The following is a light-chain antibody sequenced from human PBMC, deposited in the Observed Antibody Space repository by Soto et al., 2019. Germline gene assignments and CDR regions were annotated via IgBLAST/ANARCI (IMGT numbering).Light chain of an antibody. V-gene: IGLV3-21*02. CDR3: QVWESSGDQWV. CDR2: DDS. CDR1: NIGTKS. Sequence: SYVLTQPPSVSVAPGQTARITCGESNIGTKSVHWYQQKPGQAPVLVVYDDSARPSGIPERISGSNSGNTATLTISRVEAGDEADYYCQVWESSGDQWVFGGGTKLTVL. J-gene: IGLJ3*02.